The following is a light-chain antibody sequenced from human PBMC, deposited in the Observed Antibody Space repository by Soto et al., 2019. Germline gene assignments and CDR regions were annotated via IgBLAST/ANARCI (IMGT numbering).Light chain of an antibody. CDR3: ISYTVSRSYV. V-gene: IGLV2-14*01. CDR1: SSDIGTYDH. Sequence: QSVLTRPASVYGCSGQSINLYCSGTSSDIGTYDHVAWFQQFPGKTPKLVIYSVSDRPPGVSYRFSGSKSGNTASLTISGLQADDEADYYCISYTVSRSYVFGTGTKVTVL. CDR2: SVS. J-gene: IGLJ1*01.